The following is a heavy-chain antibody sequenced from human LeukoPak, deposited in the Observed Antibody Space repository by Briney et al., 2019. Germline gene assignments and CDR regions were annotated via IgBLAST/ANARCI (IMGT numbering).Heavy chain of an antibody. CDR3: AKDDYDSSGYYYDDGLPPFDY. CDR2: ISGIGGIT. CDR1: GFTFSSDA. V-gene: IGHV3-23*01. D-gene: IGHD3-22*01. J-gene: IGHJ4*02. Sequence: PGGSLRLSCAASGFTFSSDAMSWVRQAPGKGLEWVSAISGIGGITYYADSVKGRFTISRDNSKNTLYLQMNSLRAEDTAVYYCAKDDYDSSGYYYDDGLPPFDYWGQGTLVTVSS.